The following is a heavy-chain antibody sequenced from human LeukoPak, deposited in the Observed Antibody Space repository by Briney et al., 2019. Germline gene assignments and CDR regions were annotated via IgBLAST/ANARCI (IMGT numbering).Heavy chain of an antibody. CDR1: GFTFSSYA. CDR2: ISYDGSNK. J-gene: IGHJ4*02. V-gene: IGHV3-30-3*01. CDR3: ARSVSGDQLLFDY. Sequence: GGSLRLSCAASGFTFSSYAMHWVRQAPGKGLEWVAVISYDGSNKYYADSVKGRFTISRDNSKNTLYLQMSSLRAEDTAVYYCARSVSGDQLLFDYWGQGTLVTVSS. D-gene: IGHD2-15*01.